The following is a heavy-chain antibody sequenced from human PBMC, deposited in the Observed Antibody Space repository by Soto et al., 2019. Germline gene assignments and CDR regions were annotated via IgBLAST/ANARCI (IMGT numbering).Heavy chain of an antibody. D-gene: IGHD2-8*01. V-gene: IGHV3-23*01. CDR2: ISGSGSST. CDR1: GFTFSNYA. CDR3: ARPNGAGVYAYYYYCYMDV. J-gene: IGHJ6*03. Sequence: EVQLLESGGGLIQPGGSLRLSCAASGFTFSNYAMNWVRQAPGKGLEWVSVISGSGSSTYYADSVKGRFTISRDTSKSTLDLHMSSLRAADTAVYYCARPNGAGVYAYYYYCYMDVWGKGTTVTVSS.